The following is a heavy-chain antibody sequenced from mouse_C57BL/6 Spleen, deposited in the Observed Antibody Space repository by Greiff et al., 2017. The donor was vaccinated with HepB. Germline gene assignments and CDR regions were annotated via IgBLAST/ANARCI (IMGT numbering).Heavy chain of an antibody. V-gene: IGHV1-74*01. CDR3: AMGAYGNYGMDY. CDR1: GYTFTSYW. CDR2: IHPSDSDT. Sequence: QVQLKQPGAELVKPGASVKVSCKASGYTFTSYWMHWVKQRPGQGLEWIGRIHPSDSDTNYNQKFKGKATLTVDKSSSTAYMQLSSLTSEDSAVYYCAMGAYGNYGMDYWGQGTSVTVSS. J-gene: IGHJ4*01. D-gene: IGHD2-1*01.